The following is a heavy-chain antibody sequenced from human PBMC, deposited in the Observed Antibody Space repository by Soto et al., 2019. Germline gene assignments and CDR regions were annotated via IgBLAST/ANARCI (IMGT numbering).Heavy chain of an antibody. V-gene: IGHV1-69*12. CDR3: ARGECLSGGDCGNYFDY. J-gene: IGHJ4*02. D-gene: IGHD2-21*02. Sequence: QVQLVQSRAEVKKPGSSVKVSCKASGGTFSSYAISWVRQAPGQGLEWMGGIIPIFGTANYAQKFQGRVKITADEYTSTAYMELSSLRSEDTAVYYCARGECLSGGDCGNYFDYWGQGTLVTVSS. CDR1: GGTFSSYA. CDR2: IIPIFGTA.